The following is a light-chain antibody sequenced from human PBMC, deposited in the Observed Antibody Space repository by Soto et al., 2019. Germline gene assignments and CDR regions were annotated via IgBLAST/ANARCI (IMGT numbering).Light chain of an antibody. CDR3: QQYYSTPWT. Sequence: DIVMTQSPDSLAVSLGERATINCKSSQSILYNSNSKNYLAWYQQKPGQPPKLLIYWASTRESGVPDRFSGSGSGTDFTLTISSLLAEDVAVYYCQQYYSTPWTFDQGTKVEIK. V-gene: IGKV4-1*01. J-gene: IGKJ1*01. CDR2: WAS. CDR1: QSILYNSNSKNY.